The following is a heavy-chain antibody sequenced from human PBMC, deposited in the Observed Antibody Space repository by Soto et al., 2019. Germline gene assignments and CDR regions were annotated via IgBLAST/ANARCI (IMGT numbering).Heavy chain of an antibody. CDR2: IYHSGST. J-gene: IGHJ4*02. CDR1: GGSISSGGYS. Sequence: SETLSLTCAVSGGSISSGGYSWSWIRQPPGKGLEWIGYIYHSGSTYYNPSLKSRVTISVDRSKNQFSLKLSSVTAADTAMYYCGRGSSGSSGTLRVDYWGQGTLVTVSS. V-gene: IGHV4-30-2*01. CDR3: GRGSSGSSGTLRVDY. D-gene: IGHD3-22*01.